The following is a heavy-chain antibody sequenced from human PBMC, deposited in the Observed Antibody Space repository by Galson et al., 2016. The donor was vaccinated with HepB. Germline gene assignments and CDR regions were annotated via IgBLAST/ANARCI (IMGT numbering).Heavy chain of an antibody. D-gene: IGHD2-15*01. CDR1: GFSFSGHW. Sequence: SLRLSCAASGFSFSGHWMYWVRQAPGKGLEWVANIKQDGSAKYYVDSVKGRFTISRDNAKNSLYLQMNSLRFEDTAVYYCARDRWVAAPLSGGSYYYGIDVWGQGSTVTVSS. J-gene: IGHJ6*02. V-gene: IGHV3-7*01. CDR3: ARDRWVAAPLSGGSYYYGIDV. CDR2: IKQDGSAK.